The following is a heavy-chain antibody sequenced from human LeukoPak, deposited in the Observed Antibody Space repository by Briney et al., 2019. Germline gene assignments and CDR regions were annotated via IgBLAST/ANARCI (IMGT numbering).Heavy chain of an antibody. CDR1: GGSITTTNW. D-gene: IGHD3-10*01. Sequence: SETLSLTCAVSGGSITTTNWWSWVRPPPGKGLEWIGEVHLNGATNYNPSLESRFSMSIDKSNNHLSLEVTSVTAADTAMYYCARHLPNKRIIMVRGVIPPLDYWGQGTLVTVSS. J-gene: IGHJ4*02. CDR3: ARHLPNKRIIMVRGVIPPLDY. V-gene: IGHV4-4*02. CDR2: VHLNGAT.